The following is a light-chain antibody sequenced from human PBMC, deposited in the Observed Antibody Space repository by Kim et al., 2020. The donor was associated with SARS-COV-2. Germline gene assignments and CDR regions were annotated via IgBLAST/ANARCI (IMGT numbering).Light chain of an antibody. CDR3: QSYDSSLRGV. CDR2: GNN. V-gene: IGLV1-40*01. CDR1: SSNIGAGFD. J-gene: IGLJ2*01. Sequence: GQGVTISCTGSSSNIGAGFDVHWYQHLPGTAPKPLIFGNNNRPPGVPDRFSGSKSGTSASLAITGLQAEDEADYYCQSYDSSLRGVFGGGTQLTV.